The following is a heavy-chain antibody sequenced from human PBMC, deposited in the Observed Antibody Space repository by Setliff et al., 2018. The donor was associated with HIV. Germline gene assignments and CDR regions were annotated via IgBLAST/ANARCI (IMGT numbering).Heavy chain of an antibody. V-gene: IGHV4-4*07. D-gene: IGHD2-15*01. CDR2: IYPSGGT. Sequence: SETLSLTCSVFGDSMSPYYWSWIRQSASKGLEWIGRIYPSGGTIYNPSLRSRVTLSVDTAQNQFSLRLTSVTAADTAIYYCARVFPPIRGAPFGTPPGAFDIWGQGTMVTVS. CDR1: GDSMSPYY. J-gene: IGHJ3*02. CDR3: ARVFPPIRGAPFGTPPGAFDI.